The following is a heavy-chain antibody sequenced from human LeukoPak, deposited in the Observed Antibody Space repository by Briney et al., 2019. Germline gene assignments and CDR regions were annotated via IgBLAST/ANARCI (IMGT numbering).Heavy chain of an antibody. CDR2: INPNSGGT. CDR3: ARDAARGGNPVDY. V-gene: IGHV1-2*02. D-gene: IGHD4-23*01. Sequence: ASVKVSCKASGYTFTGYYMHWVRQAPGQGLEWMGWINPNSGGTNYAQKFQGRVTMTRDTSISTDYRELSRLISDDAAVYYCARDAARGGNPVDYWGQGTLVTVSS. CDR1: GYTFTGYY. J-gene: IGHJ4*02.